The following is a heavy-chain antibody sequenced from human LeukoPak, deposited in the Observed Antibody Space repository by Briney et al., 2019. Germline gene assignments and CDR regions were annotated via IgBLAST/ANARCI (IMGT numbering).Heavy chain of an antibody. CDR2: IWYDGSNE. D-gene: IGHD6-13*01. CDR1: GFTFSSYG. V-gene: IGHV3-33*01. CDR3: ARERGSSWYFDY. Sequence: PGGSLRLSCAASGFTFSSYGMHWVRQTPGKGLEWVAVIWYDGSNELYADSVKGRFTISRDNSKNTLYLQMNSLRAEDTAVYYCARERGSSWYFDYWGQGTLVTVSS. J-gene: IGHJ4*02.